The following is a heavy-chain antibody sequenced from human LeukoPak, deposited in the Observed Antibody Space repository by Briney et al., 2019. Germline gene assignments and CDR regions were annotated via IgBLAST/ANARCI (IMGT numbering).Heavy chain of an antibody. CDR1: GFTFSSYG. D-gene: IGHD3-22*01. Sequence: PGGSLRLSCAASGFTFSSYGMHWVRQAPGKGLEWVAVIWYDGSNKYYADSVKGRFTISRDNSKNTLYLQMNSLRAEDTAVYYCARPNYNETPYYLDYGGREPLAPAPS. CDR3: ARPNYNETPYYLDY. CDR2: IWYDGSNK. V-gene: IGHV3-33*01. J-gene: IGHJ4*02.